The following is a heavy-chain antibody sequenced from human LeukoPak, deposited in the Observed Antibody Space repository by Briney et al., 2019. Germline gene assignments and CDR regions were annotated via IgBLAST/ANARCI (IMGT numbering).Heavy chain of an antibody. J-gene: IGHJ4*02. V-gene: IGHV3-53*01. D-gene: IGHD3-16*01. CDR2: IYSGGNT. Sequence: GGSLRLSCAASGFTVNNNYMSWVRQAPGKGLEWVSVIYSGGNTYYADSVKGRFTISRDNSKNTVYLQMNSLRAEDTAMYYCARSTNWDYFEYRGQGTLVTVS. CDR1: GFTVNNNY. CDR3: ARSTNWDYFEY.